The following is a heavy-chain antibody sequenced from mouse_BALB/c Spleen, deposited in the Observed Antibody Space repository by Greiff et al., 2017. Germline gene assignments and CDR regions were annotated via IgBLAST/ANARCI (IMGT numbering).Heavy chain of an antibody. CDR1: GFSLTSYD. CDR2: IWTGGGT. D-gene: IGHD2-1*01. CDR3: VRDQGNFDWYFDV. Sequence: VQRVESGPGLVAPSQSLSITCTVSGFSLTSYDISWIRQPPGKGLEWLGVIWTGGGTNYNSAFMSRLSISKDNSKSQVFLKMNSLQTDDTAIYYCVRDQGNFDWYFDVWGAGTTVTVSS. V-gene: IGHV2-9-2*01. J-gene: IGHJ1*01.